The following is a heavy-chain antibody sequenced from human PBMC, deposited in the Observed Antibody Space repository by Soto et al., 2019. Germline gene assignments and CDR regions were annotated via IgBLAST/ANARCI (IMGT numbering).Heavy chain of an antibody. V-gene: IGHV3-23*01. CDR2: ISGSGGST. J-gene: IGHJ5*02. CDR1: GFTFSSYA. CDR3: AKGLSMVNWFDP. Sequence: VGSLRLSCAASGFTFSSYAMSWFRQAPVKGLEWVSAISGSGGSTYYADSVKGRFTISRDNSKNTLYLQMNSLRAEDTAVYYCAKGLSMVNWFDPWGQGTLVTVSS. D-gene: IGHD3-10*01.